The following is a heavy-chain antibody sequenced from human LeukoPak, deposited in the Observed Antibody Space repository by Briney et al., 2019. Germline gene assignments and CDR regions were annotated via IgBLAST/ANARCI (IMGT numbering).Heavy chain of an antibody. CDR3: ARADYGDYLFDY. Sequence: PGGSLRLSCAASGFTVSANYMSWVRQAPGKGLEWVSVIYSGGGTYYADSVKGRFTISRDSSKNTLFLQMNSLRAEDTAVYFCARADYGDYLFDYWGQGTLVTVSS. D-gene: IGHD4-17*01. V-gene: IGHV3-66*01. J-gene: IGHJ4*02. CDR2: IYSGGGT. CDR1: GFTVSANY.